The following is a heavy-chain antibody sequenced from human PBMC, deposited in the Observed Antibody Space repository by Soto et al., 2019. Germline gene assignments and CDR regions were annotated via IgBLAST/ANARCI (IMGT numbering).Heavy chain of an antibody. Sequence: PGGSLRLSCAASGFTVSSNYMSWVRQAPGKGLEWVSVIYSGGSTYYADSVKGRFTISRDNSKNTLYLQMNSLRAEDTAVYYCARGGGYCSSTSCSMGTVNYYYYGMDVWGQGTTVTVSS. J-gene: IGHJ6*02. CDR3: ARGGGYCSSTSCSMGTVNYYYYGMDV. CDR1: GFTVSSNY. CDR2: IYSGGST. V-gene: IGHV3-53*01. D-gene: IGHD2-2*01.